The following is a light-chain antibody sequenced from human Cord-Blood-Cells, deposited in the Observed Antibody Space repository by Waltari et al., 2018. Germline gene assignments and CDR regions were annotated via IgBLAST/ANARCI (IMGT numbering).Light chain of an antibody. CDR3: QQRSNWPIT. Sequence: EIVLTQSPATLSWSPGERATLSCRASQSVSSYLAWYQQKPGQAPRLLIYDASNRPTGTPARFSGSGSGTDFTLTISRLEPEDFAVYYCQQRSNWPITFGQGTRLEIK. V-gene: IGKV3-11*01. CDR1: QSVSSY. CDR2: DAS. J-gene: IGKJ5*01.